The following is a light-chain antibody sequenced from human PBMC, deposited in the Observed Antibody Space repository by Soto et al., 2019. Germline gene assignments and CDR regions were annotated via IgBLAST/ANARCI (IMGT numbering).Light chain of an antibody. Sequence: EIVLRQSRGSLSLSPVERDTLYLRASQSVSSSNLAWYQQKPGQAPRLLIYGASTRATGIPARFSGSGSGTEFTLTISSLQSEDFAVYYCQQYNNWPPITFGQGTRLEI. V-gene: IGKV3-15*01. CDR1: QSVSSSN. CDR2: GAS. J-gene: IGKJ5*01. CDR3: QQYNNWPPIT.